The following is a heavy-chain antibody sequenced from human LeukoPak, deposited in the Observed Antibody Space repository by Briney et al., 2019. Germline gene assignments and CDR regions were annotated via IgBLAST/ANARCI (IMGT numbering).Heavy chain of an antibody. CDR2: IYYSGST. Sequence: PSETLSLTCTVSGGSISSYYWSWIRQPPGKGLEWIGYIYYSGSTNYNPSLKSRVTISVDTSKNQFSLKLSSVTAADTAVYYCASANYYYYYYMDVWGKGTTVTVSS. CDR1: GGSISSYY. J-gene: IGHJ6*03. V-gene: IGHV4-59*01. CDR3: ASANYYYYYYMDV.